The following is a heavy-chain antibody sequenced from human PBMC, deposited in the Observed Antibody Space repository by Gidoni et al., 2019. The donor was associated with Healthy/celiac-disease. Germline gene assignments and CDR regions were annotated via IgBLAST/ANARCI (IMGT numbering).Heavy chain of an antibody. V-gene: IGHV4-39*07. J-gene: IGHJ4*02. D-gene: IGHD5-18*01. Sequence: QPQLQESGPGLVKPSETLYLNCTVSGGSISSSSYYWGWLRQPPGKGLEWIGSIYYSGSTYYNPSPKSRVTISVDTSKNQFSLKLSSVTAPDTAVYYCARYLPRSYCRPLFDYWGQGTLVTISS. CDR3: ARYLPRSYCRPLFDY. CDR2: IYYSGST. CDR1: GGSISSSSYY.